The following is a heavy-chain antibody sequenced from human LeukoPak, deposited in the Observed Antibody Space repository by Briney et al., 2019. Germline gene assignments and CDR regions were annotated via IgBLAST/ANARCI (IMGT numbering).Heavy chain of an antibody. J-gene: IGHJ6*02. V-gene: IGHV4-39*07. CDR3: ARAGSYGSYYYYGMDV. CDR1: GGSISSSSYY. CDR2: IYYSGST. Sequence: SETLSLTCTVSGGSISSSSYYWGWIRQPPGKGLEWIGSIYYSGSTYYNPSLKSRVTISVDTSKNQFSLKLSSVTAADTAVYYCARAGSYGSYYYYGMDVWGQGTTVTVSS. D-gene: IGHD1-26*01.